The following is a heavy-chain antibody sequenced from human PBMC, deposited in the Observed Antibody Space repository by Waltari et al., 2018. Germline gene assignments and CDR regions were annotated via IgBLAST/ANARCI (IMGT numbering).Heavy chain of an antibody. CDR2: ISAYNGNT. D-gene: IGHD3-16*02. V-gene: IGHV1-18*01. Sequence: QVQLVQSGAEVKKPGASVKVSCKASGYTCSTYGISWVRQAPGQGLEWMGWISAYNGNTNYAQNLQGRVTMTTDTPTSTAYMELRSLRSDDTALYYCARHGQGVIDAFDIWGQGTMIIVSS. CDR3: ARHGQGVIDAFDI. J-gene: IGHJ3*02. CDR1: GYTCSTYG.